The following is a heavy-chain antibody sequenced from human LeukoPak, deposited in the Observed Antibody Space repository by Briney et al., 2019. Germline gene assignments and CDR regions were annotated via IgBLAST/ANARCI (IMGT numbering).Heavy chain of an antibody. CDR1: GGSISSYY. CDR3: ARGYIAYCSSTSCYYFDY. V-gene: IGHV4-59*01. CDR2: IYYSGST. J-gene: IGHJ4*02. D-gene: IGHD2-2*01. Sequence: PSETLSLTCTVSGGSISSYYWSWIRQPPGKGLEWIGYIYYSGSTNYNPSLKSRVTISVDTSKNQFSLKLSSVTAADTAVYYCARGYIAYCSSTSCYYFDYWGQGTLVAVSS.